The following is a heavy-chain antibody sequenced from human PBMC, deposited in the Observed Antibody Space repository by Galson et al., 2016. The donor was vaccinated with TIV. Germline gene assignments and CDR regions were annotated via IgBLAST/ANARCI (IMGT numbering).Heavy chain of an antibody. D-gene: IGHD6-19*01. CDR2: INSDGTSR. Sequence: SLRLSCAASGFTFSTHWMHWVRQVPGKGLVWISRINSDGTSRSYVDSVKGRFTISRDNAKNTLYLQMNSLRAEDTAMYYCASSCWYSLDAFNIWGQGTMVTVSS. J-gene: IGHJ3*02. V-gene: IGHV3-74*01. CDR3: ASSCWYSLDAFNI. CDR1: GFTFSTHW.